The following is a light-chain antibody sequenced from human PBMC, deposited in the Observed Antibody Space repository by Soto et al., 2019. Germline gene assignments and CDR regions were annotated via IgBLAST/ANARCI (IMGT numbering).Light chain of an antibody. CDR3: SSYTSGATPV. V-gene: IGLV2-14*01. Sequence: QSVLTQPASVSGSPGQSITISCTGSSSDVGGYTYVSWYQQHPGKAPKLIIYDVSTRPSGVSNRFSGSKSANTASLTISGLQAEDESDYYCSSYTSGATPVFGGGTKVTVL. CDR1: SSDVGGYTY. CDR2: DVS. J-gene: IGLJ2*01.